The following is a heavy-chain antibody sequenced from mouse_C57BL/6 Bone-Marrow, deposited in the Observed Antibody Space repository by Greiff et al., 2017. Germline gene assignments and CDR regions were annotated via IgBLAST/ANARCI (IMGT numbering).Heavy chain of an antibody. CDR2: IDPEIGDT. D-gene: IGHD1-1*01. Sequence: VQLKESGAELVRPGASVKLSCTASGFNIKDDYIHWVKQRPEQGLEWIGWIDPEIGDTEYASKFQGKATITSDTSSNTAYLQLSSLTSEDSAVYFCATLGSTSYAMDYWGQGTSVTVSS. V-gene: IGHV14-4*01. CDR1: GFNIKDDY. CDR3: ATLGSTSYAMDY. J-gene: IGHJ4*01.